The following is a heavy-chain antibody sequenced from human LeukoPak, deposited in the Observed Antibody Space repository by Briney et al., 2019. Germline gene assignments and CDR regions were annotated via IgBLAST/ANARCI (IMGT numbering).Heavy chain of an antibody. J-gene: IGHJ3*02. Sequence: GGSLRLPCAASGFTFSSYAMSWVRQAPGKGLEWVSAISGSGGSTYYADSVKGRFTISRDNSKNTLYLQMNSLRAEDTAVYYCAKDYGGNSGSDAFDIWGQGTMVTVSS. D-gene: IGHD4-23*01. CDR2: ISGSGGST. V-gene: IGHV3-23*01. CDR3: AKDYGGNSGSDAFDI. CDR1: GFTFSSYA.